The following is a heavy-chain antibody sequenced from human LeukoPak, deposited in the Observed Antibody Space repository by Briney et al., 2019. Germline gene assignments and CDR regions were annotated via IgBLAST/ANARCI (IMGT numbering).Heavy chain of an antibody. Sequence: SETLSLTCTVSGGSIRSGGYYWSWIRQHPGKGLVWIGYIYYSGSTYNNPSLESRVTISVDTSKNQFSLKLSSVTAADTDVYYCAGGYCSSTSCWVGLDPWGQGTLVTVSS. V-gene: IGHV4-31*03. J-gene: IGHJ5*02. D-gene: IGHD2-2*01. CDR1: GGSIRSGGYY. CDR3: AGGYCSSTSCWVGLDP. CDR2: IYYSGST.